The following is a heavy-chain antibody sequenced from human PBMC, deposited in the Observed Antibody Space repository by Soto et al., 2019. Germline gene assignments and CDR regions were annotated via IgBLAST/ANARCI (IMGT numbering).Heavy chain of an antibody. Sequence: WGSLRLSCAASGFTFSTYWMTWFRQAPGKGLEWVANINQDGSQKYYVESVKGRFTISRDNARNSLDWQLNSLRADDTAMFYCASLSASHDTYPSNQYFLDWGHCTLVTVS. CDR3: ASLSASHDTYPSNQYFLD. CDR1: GFTFSTYW. V-gene: IGHV3-7*01. D-gene: IGHD2-2*02. CDR2: INQDGSQK. J-gene: IGHJ1*01.